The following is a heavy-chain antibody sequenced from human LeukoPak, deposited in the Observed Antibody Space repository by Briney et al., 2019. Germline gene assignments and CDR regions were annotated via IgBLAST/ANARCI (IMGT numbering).Heavy chain of an antibody. Sequence: PSETLSLTCAVYGGSFSGYYWSWIRQPPGKGLEWIGEINHSGSTNYNPSLKSRVTISVDTSKNQFSLKLSSVTAADTAVYYCARRRDGYNYRRGYSYFDYWGQGTLVTVSS. CDR2: INHSGST. CDR1: GGSFSGYY. CDR3: ARRRDGYNYRRGYSYFDY. J-gene: IGHJ4*02. V-gene: IGHV4-34*01. D-gene: IGHD5-24*01.